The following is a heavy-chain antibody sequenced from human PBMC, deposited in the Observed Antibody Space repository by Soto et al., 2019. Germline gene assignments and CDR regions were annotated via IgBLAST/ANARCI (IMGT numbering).Heavy chain of an antibody. CDR1: GGSISSYY. CDR3: ARGYYDSSGSGPDAFDI. V-gene: IGHV4-59*01. J-gene: IGHJ3*02. D-gene: IGHD3-22*01. CDR2: IYYSGST. Sequence: QVQLQESGPGLVKPSETLSLTCTVSGGSISSYYWSWIRQPPGKGLEWIGYIYYSGSTNYNPSLKSRVTISVDTSKHQFSLKLSSVTAADTAVYYCARGYYDSSGSGPDAFDIWGQGTMVAVSS.